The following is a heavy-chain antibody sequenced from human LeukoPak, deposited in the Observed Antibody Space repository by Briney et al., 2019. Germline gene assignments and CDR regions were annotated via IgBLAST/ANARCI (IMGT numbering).Heavy chain of an antibody. V-gene: IGHV3-23*01. CDR2: ISGSGGST. J-gene: IGHJ4*02. CDR1: GLTFRDYA. CDR3: ARVSPNTVTTLQYFDY. D-gene: IGHD4-17*01. Sequence: GGSLRLACVGSGLTFRDYAMNWVRQAPGKGLEWVSAISGSGGSTYYADSVKGRFTISRDNSKNTLYLQMNSLRAEDTAVYYCARVSPNTVTTLQYFDYWGQGTLVTVSS.